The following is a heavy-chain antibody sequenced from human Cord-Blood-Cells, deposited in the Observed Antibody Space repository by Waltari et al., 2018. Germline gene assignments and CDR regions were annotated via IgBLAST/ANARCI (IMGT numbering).Heavy chain of an antibody. J-gene: IGHJ3*02. Sequence: QLQLQESDPGLVKPSETLSLTCTVSGGSISSSSYYWGWIRQPPGKGLEWIGSIYYSGSTYYNPSLKSRVTISVDTSKNQFSLKLSSVTAADTAVYYCARLRAAVAGDAFDIWGQGTMVTVSS. CDR1: GGSISSSSYY. V-gene: IGHV4-39*07. CDR2: IYYSGST. CDR3: ARLRAAVAGDAFDI. D-gene: IGHD6-19*01.